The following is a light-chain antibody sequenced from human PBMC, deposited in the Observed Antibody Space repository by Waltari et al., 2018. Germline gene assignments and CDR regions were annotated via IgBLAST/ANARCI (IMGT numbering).Light chain of an antibody. CDR1: SSNIGSNY. V-gene: IGLV1-47*01. CDR3: AAWDDSLSGVV. CDR2: RNN. J-gene: IGLJ2*01. Sequence: QSVLTQPPSASGTPGQRVTISCSGSSSNIGSNYVYWYQQFPGTAPKLLIFRNNQRPSGVPDRFSGSKSGTSASLAISGLRSEYEAEYYCAAWDDSLSGVVFGGGAKLTVL.